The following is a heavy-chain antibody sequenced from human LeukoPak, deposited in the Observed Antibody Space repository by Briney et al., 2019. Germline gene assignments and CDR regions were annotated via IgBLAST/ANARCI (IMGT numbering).Heavy chain of an antibody. CDR1: GGSFSGYY. CDR3: ARRPRKNSALDV. D-gene: IGHD2/OR15-2a*01. V-gene: IGHV4-34*01. CDR2: INHSGST. Sequence: SETLSLTCAVYGGSFSGYYWSWIRQPPGKGLEWIGEINHSGSTNYNPSLKSRVTISVDTSKNQFSLKLSSVTAADTAVYYCARRPRKNSALDVWSKGTTVTVSS. J-gene: IGHJ6*04.